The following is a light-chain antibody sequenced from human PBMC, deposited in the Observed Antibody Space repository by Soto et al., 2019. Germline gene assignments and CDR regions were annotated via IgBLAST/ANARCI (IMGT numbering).Light chain of an antibody. Sequence: QSVLAQPPSASGTPGQRVTISCSGSTSNVGRNLASWYQQLPGSAPKLLIYNDYERPSGVHDRFSRSKSCTSASLGISGLRSEDEAVYFCAVWDDSLSGVVLGGVSKVTVL. CDR2: NDY. J-gene: IGLJ2*01. CDR1: TSNVGRNL. V-gene: IGLV1-47*02. CDR3: AVWDDSLSGVV.